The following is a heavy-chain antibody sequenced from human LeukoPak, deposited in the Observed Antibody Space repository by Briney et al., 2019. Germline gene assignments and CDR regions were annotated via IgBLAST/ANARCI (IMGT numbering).Heavy chain of an antibody. CDR2: IGWNSGSI. Sequence: GGSLRRSCAATGFTFDDYAWHWCRQGPGKGLGWAWGIGWNSGSIGYADSVKGRFTISRDNAKNSLYLQMNSLRAEDMALYYCAKSRELGYSSPYLDYWGQGTLVTVSS. D-gene: IGHD6-13*01. J-gene: IGHJ4*02. CDR1: GFTFDDYA. V-gene: IGHV3-9*03. CDR3: AKSRELGYSSPYLDY.